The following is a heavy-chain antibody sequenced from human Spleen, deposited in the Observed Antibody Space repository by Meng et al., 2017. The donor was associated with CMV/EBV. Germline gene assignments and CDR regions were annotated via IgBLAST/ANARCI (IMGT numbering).Heavy chain of an antibody. V-gene: IGHV1-18*01. Sequence: ASVKVSCKASGYTFTNYGISWVRQAPGQGLEWMGWISAYNGDTNYAQKFQGRVTMTTDISTRTAYMELRSLRSDDTAVYYCARASGSSSNWFDPWGQGTLVTVSS. CDR1: GYTFTNYG. D-gene: IGHD6-13*01. J-gene: IGHJ5*02. CDR3: ARASGSSSNWFDP. CDR2: ISAYNGDT.